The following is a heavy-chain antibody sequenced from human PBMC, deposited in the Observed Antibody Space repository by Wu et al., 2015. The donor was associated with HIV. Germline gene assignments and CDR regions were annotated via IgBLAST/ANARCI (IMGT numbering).Heavy chain of an antibody. CDR1: GYTFTTYG. V-gene: IGHV1-18*01. CDR2: ISTYNGNT. D-gene: IGHD4-23*01. J-gene: IGHJ4*02. Sequence: QVQLVQSGAEVKKPGASVKVSCKASGYTFTTYGINWVRQAPGQGLEWMGWISTYNGNTNFAQKLQGRVTMTTDTSTSTAYMELKRLTSEDTAVYYCARPWQLRNGWPFFDYWGQGTLVTVSS. CDR3: ARPWQLRNGWPFFDY.